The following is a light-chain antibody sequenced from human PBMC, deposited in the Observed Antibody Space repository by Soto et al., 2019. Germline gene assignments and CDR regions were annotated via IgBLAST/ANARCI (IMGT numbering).Light chain of an antibody. Sequence: EIVMTQSPATLSVSPGETATLSCRASQSVAGNLAWYQQKPGQAPRLLIYGAGTRAAGVPVRFSGRGSGTEFTLTISSLQSEDFGVYYCQQYNNWPGTFGQGTKVDIK. CDR2: GAG. CDR3: QQYNNWPGT. CDR1: QSVAGN. V-gene: IGKV3-15*01. J-gene: IGKJ1*01.